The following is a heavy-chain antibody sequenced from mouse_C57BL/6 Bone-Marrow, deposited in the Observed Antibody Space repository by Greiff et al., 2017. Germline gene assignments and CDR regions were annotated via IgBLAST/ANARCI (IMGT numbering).Heavy chain of an antibody. CDR2: IYPRSGNT. CDR1: GYTFTSYG. Sequence: QVQLKESGAELARPGASVKLSCKASGYTFTSYGISWVKQRTGQGLEWIGEIYPRSGNTYYNEKFKGKATLTADKSSSTAYMELRSLTSEDSAVYFCAQIYYGAYWGQGTLVTVSA. V-gene: IGHV1-81*01. CDR3: AQIYYGAY. J-gene: IGHJ3*01. D-gene: IGHD2-1*01.